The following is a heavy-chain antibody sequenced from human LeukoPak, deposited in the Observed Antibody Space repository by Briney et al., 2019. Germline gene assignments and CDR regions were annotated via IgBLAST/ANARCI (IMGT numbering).Heavy chain of an antibody. CDR2: IYYSGNT. V-gene: IGHV4-39*01. CDR3: AGTRGVRGVIDY. J-gene: IGHJ4*02. D-gene: IGHD3-10*01. Sequence: PSETLSLTCTVSGVSISSSNSYWGWIRQPPGKGLEWIGSIYYSGNTYYNASLKSQVSISIDTSKNQFSLKLSSVTAADTAVYYCAGTRGVRGVIDYWGQGTLVTVSS. CDR1: GVSISSSNSY.